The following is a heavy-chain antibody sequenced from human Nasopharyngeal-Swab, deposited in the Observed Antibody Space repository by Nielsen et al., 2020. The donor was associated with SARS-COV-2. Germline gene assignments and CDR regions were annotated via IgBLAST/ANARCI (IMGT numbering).Heavy chain of an antibody. J-gene: IGHJ4*02. CDR1: GFTFSSYG. CDR3: AKDMAITMLRGVIAY. Sequence: GGSLRLSCAASGFTFSSYGMHWVRQAPGKGLEWVAIISYDGSNKYYADSLKGRSTISRDNSKNTLYLQMNSLRAEDTAVYYCAKDMAITMLRGVIAYWGQGTLVTVSS. V-gene: IGHV3-30*18. D-gene: IGHD3-10*01. CDR2: ISYDGSNK.